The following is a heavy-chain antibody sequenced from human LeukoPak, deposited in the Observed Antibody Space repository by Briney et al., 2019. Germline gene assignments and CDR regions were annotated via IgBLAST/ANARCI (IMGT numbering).Heavy chain of an antibody. CDR3: ARGGYTYGSPFDY. V-gene: IGHV5-51*01. D-gene: IGHD5-18*01. J-gene: IGHJ4*02. CDR2: IYPGDSGT. CDR1: GYSFTTYW. Sequence: GESLKISCKGSGYSFTTYWIGWVRQMPGKGLEWMGIIYPGDSGTRYSPSFQGQVTISADKSISTAYLQWSSLKASDTAMYYCARGGYTYGSPFDYWGQGTLGTASS.